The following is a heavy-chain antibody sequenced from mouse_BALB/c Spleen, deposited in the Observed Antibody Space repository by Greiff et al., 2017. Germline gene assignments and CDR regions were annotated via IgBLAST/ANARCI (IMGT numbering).Heavy chain of an antibody. J-gene: IGHJ1*01. CDR3: ARTAYSYGSSLGGALYWYFDV. CDR2: INPYNDGT. D-gene: IGHD1-1*01. CDR1: GYTFTSYV. Sequence: EVQLVESGPELVKPGASVKMSCKASGYTFTSYVMHWVKQKPGQGLEWIGYINPYNDGTKYNEKFKGKATLTSDKSSSTAYMELSSLTSEDSAVYYCARTAYSYGSSLGGALYWYFDVWGAGTTVTVSS. V-gene: IGHV1-14*01.